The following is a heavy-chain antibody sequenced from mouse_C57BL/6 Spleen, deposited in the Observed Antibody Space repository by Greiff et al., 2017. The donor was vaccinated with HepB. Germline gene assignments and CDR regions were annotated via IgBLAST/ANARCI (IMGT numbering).Heavy chain of an antibody. Sequence: QVQLKQSGAELARPGASVKLSCKASGYTFTSYGISWVKQRTGQGLEWIGEIYPRSGNTYYNEKFKGKATLTADKSSSTAYMELRSLTSEDSAVYFCARSGDYGSSSYWYFDVWGTGTTVTVSS. CDR3: ARSGDYGSSSYWYFDV. V-gene: IGHV1-81*01. CDR1: GYTFTSYG. CDR2: IYPRSGNT. J-gene: IGHJ1*03. D-gene: IGHD1-1*01.